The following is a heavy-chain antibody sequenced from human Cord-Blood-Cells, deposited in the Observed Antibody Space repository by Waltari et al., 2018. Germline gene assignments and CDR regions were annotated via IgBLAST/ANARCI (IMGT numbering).Heavy chain of an antibody. D-gene: IGHD2-21*02. CDR2: INHSGST. J-gene: IGHJ4*02. CDR3: ARVVVTAIPDY. Sequence: VQLPRWGAGLLKPSETLSPTCAVHGGSFSGYWCSWIRQPPGKGLEWIGEINHSGSTNYNPSLKSRVTISVDTSKNQFSLKLSSVTAADTAVYYCARVVVTAIPDYWGQGTLVTVSS. CDR1: GGSFSGYW. V-gene: IGHV4-34*01.